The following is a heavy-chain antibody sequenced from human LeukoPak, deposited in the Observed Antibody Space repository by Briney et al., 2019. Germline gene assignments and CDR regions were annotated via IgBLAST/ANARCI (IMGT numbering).Heavy chain of an antibody. D-gene: IGHD5-24*01. CDR3: ASLKDGYNFHP. J-gene: IGHJ5*02. Sequence: ASVKVSCKTSGYAFTNYYLHWVRQAPGHGLEWMGWMSPNGGVTKYTQNFQARVTMTRDISIGTAYMELTGLTSDDTAVYYCASLKDGYNFHPWGQGTLVTVSS. CDR2: MSPNGGVT. V-gene: IGHV1-2*02. CDR1: GYAFTNYY.